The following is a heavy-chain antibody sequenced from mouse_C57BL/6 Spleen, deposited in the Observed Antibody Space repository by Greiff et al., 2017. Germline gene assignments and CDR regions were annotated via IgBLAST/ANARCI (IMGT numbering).Heavy chain of an antibody. J-gene: IGHJ3*01. CDR3: TGGGYDAY. CDR1: GFTFSNYW. V-gene: IGHV6-3*01. D-gene: IGHD2-2*01. CDR2: IRLKSDNYAT. Sequence: EVQGVESGGGLVQPGGSMKLSCVASGFTFSNYWMNWVRQSPEKGLEWVAQIRLKSDNYATHYAESVKGRFTISRDDSKSSVYLQMNNLRAEDTGIYYCTGGGYDAYWGQGTLVTVSA.